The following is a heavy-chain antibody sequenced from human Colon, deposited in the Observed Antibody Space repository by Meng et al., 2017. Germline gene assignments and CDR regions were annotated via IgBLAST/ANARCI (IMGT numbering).Heavy chain of an antibody. CDR1: GGSVSIPSYY. CDR2: VYYTGSA. V-gene: IGHV4-61*03. CDR3: ARGRGSYSSIDF. J-gene: IGHJ4*02. Sequence: VQLHESGPSLLTPSATLSLTCPLSGGSVSIPSYYWSWIRQTPGKGLEWIGYVYYTGSANYNPSLKSRVTISVDTSKNHFSLNLTSVTAADTAVYYCARGRGSYSSIDFWGQGTLVTVSS. D-gene: IGHD1-26*01.